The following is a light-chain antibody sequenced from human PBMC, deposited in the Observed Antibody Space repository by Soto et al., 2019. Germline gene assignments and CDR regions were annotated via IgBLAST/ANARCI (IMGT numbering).Light chain of an antibody. Sequence: DIEMTQSPSTLSASVGDTVTITCRASQSIATWLAWYQQKPEKAPKLLIYKATNVQSGVPSRFSGSGSGTEFSLTISSLQPEDFAIYYCQQSYSTPFTFGPGTKVDIK. J-gene: IGKJ3*01. CDR2: KAT. CDR1: QSIATW. CDR3: QQSYSTPFT. V-gene: IGKV1-5*03.